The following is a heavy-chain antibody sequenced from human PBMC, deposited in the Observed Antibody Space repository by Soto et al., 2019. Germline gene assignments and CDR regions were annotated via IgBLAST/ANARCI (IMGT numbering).Heavy chain of an antibody. CDR3: VRVQYRGRDRAFDI. J-gene: IGHJ3*02. Sequence: GGSLILSCAASGFTLSSYWMHWVRQVPEKGLVWLSRLNSDGSGTNYADSVKGRFSISRDNAKNTLYLQMNSLRAEDTAVYYCVRVQYRGRDRAFDIWGQGTMVSVSS. CDR1: GFTLSSYW. CDR2: LNSDGSGT. V-gene: IGHV3-74*01. D-gene: IGHD5-12*01.